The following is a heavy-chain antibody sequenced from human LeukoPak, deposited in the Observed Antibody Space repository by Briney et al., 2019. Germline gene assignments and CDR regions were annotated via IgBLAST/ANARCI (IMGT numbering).Heavy chain of an antibody. J-gene: IGHJ3*02. Sequence: GGSLRLSCAASGFTFSSFGMHWVRQAPGKGLEWVAVISYDGSNKYYADSVKGRFTTSRDNSKNTLYLQMNSLRTEDTAVYYCAKDYLGGSHAFDIWGQGTMVTVSS. CDR2: ISYDGSNK. CDR3: AKDYLGGSHAFDI. CDR1: GFTFSSFG. V-gene: IGHV3-30*18. D-gene: IGHD3-10*01.